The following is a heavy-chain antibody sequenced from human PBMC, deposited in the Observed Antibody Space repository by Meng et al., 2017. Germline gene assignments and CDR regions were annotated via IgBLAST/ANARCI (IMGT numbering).Heavy chain of an antibody. V-gene: IGHV3-11*01. J-gene: IGHJ4*02. CDR2: ISSSGSTL. D-gene: IGHD2-15*01. CDR3: ARVLDRSGVADY. CDR1: GFTCRDYY. Sequence: VKVEESGGGMVKPGGSLRLSCAASGFTCRDYYMSWIRQAPGKGLEWFSYISSSGSTLYYADSVKGRFTISRDNAKNSLYLQMNSLRAEDTAVYYCARVLDRSGVADYWGQGTLVTVSS.